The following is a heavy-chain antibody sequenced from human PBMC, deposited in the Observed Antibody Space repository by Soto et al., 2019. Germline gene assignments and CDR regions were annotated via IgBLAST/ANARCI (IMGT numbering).Heavy chain of an antibody. Sequence: SETLSLTCTVSGGSVSSGSYYWSWIRQPPGKGLEWIGYIYYSGSTNYNPSLKSRVTISVDTSKNQFSLKLSSVTAADTAVYYCASNWNSDAFDIWGQGTMVTVSS. D-gene: IGHD1-1*01. J-gene: IGHJ3*02. V-gene: IGHV4-61*01. CDR2: IYYSGST. CDR1: GGSVSSGSYY. CDR3: ASNWNSDAFDI.